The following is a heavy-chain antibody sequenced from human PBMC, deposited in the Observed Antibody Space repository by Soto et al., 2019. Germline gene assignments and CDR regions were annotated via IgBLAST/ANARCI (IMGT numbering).Heavy chain of an antibody. J-gene: IGHJ6*02. CDR3: ARGDSSSSGPYYYGMDV. CDR1: GYSFTSYW. D-gene: IGHD6-6*01. V-gene: IGHV5-10-1*01. Sequence: PGESLKISCKGSGYSFTSYWISWVRQMPGKGLEWMGRIDPSDSYTNYSPSFQGHVTISADKSISTAYLQWSSLKASDTAMYYCARGDSSSSGPYYYGMDVWGQGTTVTVSS. CDR2: IDPSDSYT.